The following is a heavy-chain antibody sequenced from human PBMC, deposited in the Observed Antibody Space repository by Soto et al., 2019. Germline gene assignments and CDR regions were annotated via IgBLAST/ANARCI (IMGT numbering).Heavy chain of an antibody. CDR2: IYYSGST. Sequence: SETLSLTCTVSGGSISSSSYYWGWIRQPPGKGLEWIGSIYYSGSTYYNPSLKSRVTISVDTSKNQFSLKLSSATAADTAVYYCARLSGGSTSSIFDYWGQGTLVTVSS. D-gene: IGHD2-8*02. CDR1: GGSISSSSYY. J-gene: IGHJ4*02. V-gene: IGHV4-39*01. CDR3: ARLSGGSTSSIFDY.